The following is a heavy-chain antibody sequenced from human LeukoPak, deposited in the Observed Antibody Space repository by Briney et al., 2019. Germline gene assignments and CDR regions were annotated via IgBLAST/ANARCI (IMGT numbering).Heavy chain of an antibody. CDR3: ATTVGDNCGSGTCYSGVEY. CDR1: GGTFSSYT. Sequence: SVTVSXKASGGTFSSYTISWVRQAPGQGLEWVGRIIPILGIANYAQKFQGRVTITADKSTSTAYMELSSLRSEDTAVYYCATTVGDNCGSGTCYSGVEYWGQGTLVTVSS. V-gene: IGHV1-69*02. J-gene: IGHJ4*02. D-gene: IGHD2-15*01. CDR2: IIPILGIA.